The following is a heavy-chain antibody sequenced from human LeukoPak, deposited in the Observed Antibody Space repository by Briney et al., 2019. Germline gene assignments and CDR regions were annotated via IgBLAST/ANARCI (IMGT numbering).Heavy chain of an antibody. Sequence: PSETLSLTCTVSGDSISGYYWSWIRQPPGKGLEWIAFIHSSGTTNYNPSLKSRVSISVDTSNNQFSLYVNSVTAADTAVYYWARGGASSKWFDPWGQGTLVTVSS. V-gene: IGHV4-59*01. CDR1: GDSISGYY. CDR2: IHSSGTT. J-gene: IGHJ5*02. CDR3: ARGGASSKWFDP. D-gene: IGHD6-13*01.